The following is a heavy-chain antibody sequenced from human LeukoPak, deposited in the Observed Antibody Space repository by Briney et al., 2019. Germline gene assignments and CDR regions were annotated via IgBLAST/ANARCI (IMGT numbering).Heavy chain of an antibody. V-gene: IGHV4-59*01. CDR3: ASSPNYYDRSWVFNY. Sequence: SETLSLTCTVSGGSISSYYWNWIRQPPGKRLEWIGSIYYSGSTNYNPSLKSRVTISVDTSKNQFSLKLSSVTAADTAVYYCASSPNYYDRSWVFNYWGQGTLVTVSS. J-gene: IGHJ4*02. CDR2: IYYSGST. CDR1: GGSISSYY. D-gene: IGHD3-22*01.